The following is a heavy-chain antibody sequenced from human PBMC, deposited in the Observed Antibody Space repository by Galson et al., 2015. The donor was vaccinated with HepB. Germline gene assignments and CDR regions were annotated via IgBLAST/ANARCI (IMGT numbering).Heavy chain of an antibody. CDR3: ARDTGSFDF. Sequence: SVKVSCKASGVTVSTYSISWVRQAPGQGLEWMGGITPIFGRANYAQKFHGRVTMTRNTSTATDYMEVSSLRSEGTVVYYWARDTGSFDFWGQGTLVTVSS. CDR1: GVTVSTYS. D-gene: IGHD3-10*01. CDR2: ITPIFGRA. J-gene: IGHJ4*02. V-gene: IGHV1-69*05.